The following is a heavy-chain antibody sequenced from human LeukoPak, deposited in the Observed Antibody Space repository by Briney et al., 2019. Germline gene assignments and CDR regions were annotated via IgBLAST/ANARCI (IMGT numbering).Heavy chain of an antibody. CDR1: GYTFTSYY. Sequence: ASVKVSCKASGYTFTSYYMHWLRQAPGQGLEWMGIINPSGGSTNYAQKFQGRVTITADKSTSTAYMELSSLRSEDTAVYYCARDSITGTGQPVDPWGQGTLVTVSS. J-gene: IGHJ5*02. V-gene: IGHV1-46*01. CDR3: ARDSITGTGQPVDP. D-gene: IGHD1-20*01. CDR2: INPSGGST.